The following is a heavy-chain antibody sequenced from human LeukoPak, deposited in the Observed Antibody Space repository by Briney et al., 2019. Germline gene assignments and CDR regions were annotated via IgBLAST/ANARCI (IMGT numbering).Heavy chain of an antibody. CDR3: AKDGQWPTTLDNMDV. D-gene: IGHD6-19*01. V-gene: IGHV3-23*01. CDR2: ISGSGGST. J-gene: IGHJ6*02. Sequence: PGGSLRLSCAASGFTFSSYAMSWVRQAPGKGLEWVSAISGSGGSTYYADSVKGRFTISRDNTKNMLYLQMNSLRAEDTAIYYCAKDGQWPTTLDNMDVWGQGTTVTVSS. CDR1: GFTFSSYA.